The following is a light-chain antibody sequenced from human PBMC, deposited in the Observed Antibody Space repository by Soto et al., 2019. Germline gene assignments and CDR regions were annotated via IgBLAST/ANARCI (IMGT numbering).Light chain of an antibody. Sequence: QTVVTQEPSVTVSPGGTVTLTCGSSTGAVTSGHFPYWFQQKPGQAPRTLIYDTSTKHSWTPARFSGSLLGGKAALSLSGAQPEDEAEYFCLLSYTGARVFGGGTKVTVL. J-gene: IGLJ3*02. CDR2: DTS. CDR1: TGAVTSGHF. CDR3: LLSYTGARV. V-gene: IGLV7-46*01.